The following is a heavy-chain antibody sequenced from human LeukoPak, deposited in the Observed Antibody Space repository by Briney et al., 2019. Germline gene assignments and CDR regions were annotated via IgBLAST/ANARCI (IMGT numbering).Heavy chain of an antibody. J-gene: IGHJ4*02. CDR2: ISGSGGST. D-gene: IGHD3-10*01. CDR3: ATTYGSGTYYFDY. V-gene: IGHV3-23*01. Sequence: AISGSGGSTYYADSVKGRFTISRDNSKNTLYLQMNSLRAEDTAVYHCATTYGSGTYYFDYWGQGTLVTVSS.